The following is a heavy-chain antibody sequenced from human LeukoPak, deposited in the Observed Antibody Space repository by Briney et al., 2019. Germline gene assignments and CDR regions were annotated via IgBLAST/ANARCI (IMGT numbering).Heavy chain of an antibody. J-gene: IGHJ6*03. D-gene: IGHD2-2*01. Sequence: ASVKVSCKASGFTFTDYGISWVRQAPGQGLEWMGWISAYNGNTNYAQKLQGRVTMTTDTSTSTAYMELRSLRSDDTAVYYCASGGLVVPESPRGDYYYYYYMDVWGKGTTVTVSS. CDR1: GFTFTDYG. CDR2: ISAYNGNT. CDR3: ASGGLVVPESPRGDYYYYYYMDV. V-gene: IGHV1-18*01.